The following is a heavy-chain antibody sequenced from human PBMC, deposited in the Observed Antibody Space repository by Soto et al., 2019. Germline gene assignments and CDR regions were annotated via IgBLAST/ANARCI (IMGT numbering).Heavy chain of an antibody. CDR2: INAGNGNT. D-gene: IGHD2-2*02. V-gene: IGHV1-3*01. Sequence: VQLVQSGAEVKKPGASVKVSCKASGYTFTSYAMHWVRQAPGQRLEWMGWINAGNGNTKYSQKFQGRVTITMDTAASTAYMELSSLRSEDTAVYYCAKSATVPAAIAYWGKGTLVTVSS. CDR3: AKSATVPAAIAY. CDR1: GYTFTSYA. J-gene: IGHJ4*02.